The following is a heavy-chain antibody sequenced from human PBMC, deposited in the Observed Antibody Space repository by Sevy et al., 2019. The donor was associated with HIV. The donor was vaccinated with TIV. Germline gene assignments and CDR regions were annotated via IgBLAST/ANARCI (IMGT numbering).Heavy chain of an antibody. V-gene: IGHV3-7*01. CDR1: GFTLSNYW. J-gene: IGHJ4*02. CDR2: IKQDGSDK. Sequence: GGSLRLSCAASGFTLSNYWMSWVRQAPGKGLEWVANIKQDGSDKYYVDTVKGRFTISRDNAKNSLYLKINSLRAEEMAVYYCARDLYSGSYYENYWGQGTLVTVSS. CDR3: ARDLYSGSYYENY. D-gene: IGHD1-26*01.